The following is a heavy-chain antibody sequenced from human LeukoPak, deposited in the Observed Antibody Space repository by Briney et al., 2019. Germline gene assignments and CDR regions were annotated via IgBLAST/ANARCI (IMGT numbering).Heavy chain of an antibody. V-gene: IGHV3-30*18. CDR2: VSYDGSNI. CDR3: AKSLDAQAVADPFDY. Sequence: GGSLTLSCAASGFIFSTYDMHWVRQAPGKGLEWVAVVSYDGSNIYHAASVQGRFTLSRDNSKSTLYLQMNSLRAEGTAVYYCAKSLDAQAVADPFDYWGQGSLVTVS. CDR1: GFIFSTYD. J-gene: IGHJ4*02. D-gene: IGHD6-19*01.